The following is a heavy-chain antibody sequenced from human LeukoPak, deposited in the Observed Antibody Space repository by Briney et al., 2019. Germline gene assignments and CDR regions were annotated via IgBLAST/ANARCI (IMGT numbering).Heavy chain of an antibody. V-gene: IGHV1-8*03. Sequence: ASVKVSCKASGYTFTSYDINWVRQATGQGLEWMGWMNPNSGNTGYAQKFQGRVTITRNTSISTAYMELSSLRSEDTAVYYCARDRGYCSSTSCPGGMDVWGKGTTVTVSS. CDR3: ARDRGYCSSTSCPGGMDV. CDR1: GYTFTSYD. D-gene: IGHD2-2*01. J-gene: IGHJ6*03. CDR2: MNPNSGNT.